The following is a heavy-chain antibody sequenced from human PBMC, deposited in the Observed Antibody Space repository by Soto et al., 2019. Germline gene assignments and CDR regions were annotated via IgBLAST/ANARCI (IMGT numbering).Heavy chain of an antibody. D-gene: IGHD6-6*01. V-gene: IGHV3-30*18. CDR1: GFTFSSYG. CDR2: ISYDGSNK. Sequence: GGSLRLSCAASGFTFSSYGMHWVRQAPGKGLEWVAVISYDGSNKYYADSVKGRFTISRDNSKNTLYLQMNSLSAEDTAVYYCAKDRKKRYLVSSYTDMDVWGQGTAVTVSS. CDR3: AKDRKKRYLVSSYTDMDV. J-gene: IGHJ6*02.